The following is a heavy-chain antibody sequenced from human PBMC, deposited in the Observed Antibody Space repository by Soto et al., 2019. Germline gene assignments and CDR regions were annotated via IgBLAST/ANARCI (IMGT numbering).Heavy chain of an antibody. CDR3: ARLYSATYTNFDY. CDR1: GFTVSNNY. D-gene: IGHD1-26*01. J-gene: IGHJ4*02. CDR2: VYGGGST. Sequence: GGSLRLSCAASGFTVSNNYMSWVRQAPGKGLEWVSTVYGGGSTYYADSVKGRFTISRDNSKNTLYLQMNSLRAEDTAVYYCARLYSATYTNFDYWGQGTLVTVSS. V-gene: IGHV3-53*01.